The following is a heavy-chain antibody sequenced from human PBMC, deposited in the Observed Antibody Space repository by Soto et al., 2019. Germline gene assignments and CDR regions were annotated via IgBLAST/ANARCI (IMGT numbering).Heavy chain of an antibody. D-gene: IGHD6-19*01. Sequence: SETLSLTCSVSGGSVSSGSFHWSWIRQPPGKGLQFIGSIFYNGTANYSPSLKNRVSISIDTSQSQFFLRLISVAAADTAVYYCARIGGWYDIDFWGQGSLVTVSS. CDR2: IFYNGTA. V-gene: IGHV4-61*01. CDR1: GGSVSSGSFH. CDR3: ARIGGWYDIDF. J-gene: IGHJ4*02.